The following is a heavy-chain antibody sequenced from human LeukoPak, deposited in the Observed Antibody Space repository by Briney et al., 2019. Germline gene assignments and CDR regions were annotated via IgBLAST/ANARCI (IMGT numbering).Heavy chain of an antibody. V-gene: IGHV4-38-2*02. CDR2: IYHSGST. D-gene: IGHD4-17*01. Sequence: SETLSLNCTVSGYSINSGYYGGWIRQPPGKWLEWIGSIYHSGSTYYNPSLKSRVTISVGTSKNQFSLKLSSVTAADTAVYYCARDLTSTVTTFDYWGQGTLVTVSS. CDR3: ARDLTSTVTTFDY. CDR1: GYSINSGYY. J-gene: IGHJ4*02.